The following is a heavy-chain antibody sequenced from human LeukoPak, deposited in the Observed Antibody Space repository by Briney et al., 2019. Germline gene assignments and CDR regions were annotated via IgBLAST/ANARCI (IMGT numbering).Heavy chain of an antibody. Sequence: SETLSLTCAVYGGSFSGYYWSWIRQPPGKGLEWIGEINHSGSTNYNPSLKSRVTISVDTSKNQFSLKLSSVTAADTAVYYCATTYYDILTGYYSHWGQGTLVTVSS. D-gene: IGHD3-9*01. CDR2: INHSGST. CDR1: GGSFSGYY. CDR3: ATTYYDILTGYYSH. J-gene: IGHJ4*02. V-gene: IGHV4-34*01.